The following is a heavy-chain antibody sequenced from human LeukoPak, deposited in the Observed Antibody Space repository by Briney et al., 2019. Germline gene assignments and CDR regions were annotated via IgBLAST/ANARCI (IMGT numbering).Heavy chain of an antibody. Sequence: GGSLRLSCAASGFTFSSYSMNWVRQAPGKGLEWVSSISSSRNYIYYADSVKGRFTISRDNAKNSLYLQMNSLRAEDTAVYYCAREDCSSTSCYAVFDAFDIWGQGTMVTVSS. D-gene: IGHD2-2*01. CDR2: ISSSRNYI. J-gene: IGHJ3*02. CDR1: GFTFSSYS. V-gene: IGHV3-21*01. CDR3: AREDCSSTSCYAVFDAFDI.